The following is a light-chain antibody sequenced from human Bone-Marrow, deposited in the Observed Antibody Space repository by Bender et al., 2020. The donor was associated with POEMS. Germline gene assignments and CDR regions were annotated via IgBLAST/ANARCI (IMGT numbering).Light chain of an antibody. CDR2: SSH. J-gene: IGLJ3*02. V-gene: IGLV1-44*01. Sequence: QSVLTQPPSASGPPGQRVTISCSGGSSNIGAHAVNWFQHLPGTAPKLLIYSSHRRPSEVPDRFSGSRSGTSASLGISGLQSEDEADYYCAGWDDSLNGWVFGGGTKLTVL. CDR3: AGWDDSLNGWV. CDR1: SSNIGAHA.